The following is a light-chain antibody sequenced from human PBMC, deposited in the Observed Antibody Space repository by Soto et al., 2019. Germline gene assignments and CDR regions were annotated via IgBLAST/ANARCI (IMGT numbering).Light chain of an antibody. V-gene: IGLV1-40*01. CDR1: SPNIGANYD. CDR2: TNS. Sequence: QSVLTQPPSVSGAPGQRVTISCTGSSPNIGANYDVHWYQHLPGTAPKLLIYTNSNRPSGVPDRFSGSKSGTSASLAITGLQAEDEADYSCQSYDSSLSGYVVGPGTKVTVL. CDR3: QSYDSSLSGYV. J-gene: IGLJ1*01.